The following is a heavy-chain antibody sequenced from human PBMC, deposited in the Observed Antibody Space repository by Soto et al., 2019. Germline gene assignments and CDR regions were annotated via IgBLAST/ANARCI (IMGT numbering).Heavy chain of an antibody. D-gene: IGHD3-22*01. CDR3: AGVGVGSDYYYCFDY. Sequence: SETLSLTCTVSGGSISSYYWSWIRQPPGKGLEWIGYIYYSGSTNYNPSLKSRVTITVDTSKNQFSLKLSSVTAADTAVYYCAGVGVGSDYYYCFDYWGQGTLVTVSS. CDR1: GGSISSYY. V-gene: IGHV4-59*01. CDR2: IYYSGST. J-gene: IGHJ4*02.